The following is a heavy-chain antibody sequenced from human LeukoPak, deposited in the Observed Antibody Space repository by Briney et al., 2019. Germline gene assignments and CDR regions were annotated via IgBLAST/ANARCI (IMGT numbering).Heavy chain of an antibody. V-gene: IGHV3-30*18. Sequence: GRSLRLSCAASGFTFSSYGMHWVRQAPGKGLEWVAVISYDGSNKYYADSVKGRFTISRDNSKNTLYLQMNSLRAEDTAVYYCAKDRGGLGGYSYGYTPTFDYWGQGTLVTVSS. CDR3: AKDRGGLGGYSYGYTPTFDY. J-gene: IGHJ4*02. CDR1: GFTFSSYG. D-gene: IGHD5-18*01. CDR2: ISYDGSNK.